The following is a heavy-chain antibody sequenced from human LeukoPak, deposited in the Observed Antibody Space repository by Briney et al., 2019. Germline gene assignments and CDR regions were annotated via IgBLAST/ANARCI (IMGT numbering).Heavy chain of an antibody. D-gene: IGHD3-9*01. Sequence: SETLSLTCAVYGGSFSGYYWNWIRQPPGKGLEWIGEINHSGSTSYNPSLKSRVTISVDTSKNQFSLKLSSVTAADTAVYYCARHGILTGSLFDYWGQGTLVTVSS. V-gene: IGHV4-34*01. CDR1: GGSFSGYY. CDR3: ARHGILTGSLFDY. J-gene: IGHJ4*02. CDR2: INHSGST.